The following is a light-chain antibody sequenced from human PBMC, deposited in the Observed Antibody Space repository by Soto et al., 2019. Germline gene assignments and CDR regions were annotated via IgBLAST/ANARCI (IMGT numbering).Light chain of an antibody. CDR2: GAS. Sequence: EIVFTQSPGILSLSPGERATLSCRASQSVSNDFLAWYQQKPGQAPRLLIYGASTRATDVPDRFSGSGSGTDFTLTVSSLEPEDFALYYCQQRSNRITFGQGTRLEIK. CDR3: QQRSNRIT. CDR1: QSVSNDF. J-gene: IGKJ5*01. V-gene: IGKV3D-20*02.